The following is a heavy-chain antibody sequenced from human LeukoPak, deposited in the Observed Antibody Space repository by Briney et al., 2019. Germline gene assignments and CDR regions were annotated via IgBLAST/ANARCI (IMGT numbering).Heavy chain of an antibody. D-gene: IGHD6-19*01. CDR1: GYTFTSYY. J-gene: IGHJ3*02. V-gene: IGHV1-2*02. CDR2: INPNSGGT. CDR3: ARARGSGWYYDAFDI. Sequence: ASVKVSCKASGYTFTSYYMHWVRQAPGQGLEWMGWINPNSGGTNFAQKFQGRVSMTRDTSISTAYMELSRLRSDDTAVYYCARARGSGWYYDAFDIWGQGTMVTVSS.